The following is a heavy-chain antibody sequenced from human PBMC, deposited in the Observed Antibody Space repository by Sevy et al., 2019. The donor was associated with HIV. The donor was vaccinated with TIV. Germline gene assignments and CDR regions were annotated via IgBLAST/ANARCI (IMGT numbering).Heavy chain of an antibody. CDR1: GFTFSSYW. CDR3: ARDCSSTSCLWGLDV. V-gene: IGHV3-7*03. CDR2: IKVDGSER. D-gene: IGHD2-2*01. J-gene: IGHJ6*02. Sequence: GGSLRLSCAASGFTFSSYWMSWVRQAPGKGLEWVAHIKVDGSERYYVDSVKGRFTISRENAKNSLYLQMNRLRAEDTAVYYCARDCSSTSCLWGLDVWGQGTTVTVSS.